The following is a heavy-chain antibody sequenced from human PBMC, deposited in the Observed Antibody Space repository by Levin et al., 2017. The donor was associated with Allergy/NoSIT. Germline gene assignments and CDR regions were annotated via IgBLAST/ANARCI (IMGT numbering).Heavy chain of an antibody. CDR3: ARHQLEYCGGDCYLHWFDP. D-gene: IGHD2-21*02. V-gene: IGHV4-59*08. J-gene: IGHJ5*02. CDR2: IYYSGST. CDR1: GGSISSYC. Sequence: SCTVSGGSISSYCWSWIRQPPGKGLEWIGYIYYSGSTNYNPSLKSRVTISVDTSKNQFSLKLSSVTAADTAVYYCARHQLEYCGGDCYLHWFDPWGQGTLVTVSS.